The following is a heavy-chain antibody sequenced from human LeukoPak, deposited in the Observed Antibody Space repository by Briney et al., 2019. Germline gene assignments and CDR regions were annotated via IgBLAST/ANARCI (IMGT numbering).Heavy chain of an antibody. Sequence: GGSLRLSCAASGFTFSIYWMSWVRQAPGKGLEWVANIKQEGSEKYYVDSVKGRFNISRDNANNSMYLQMNSLTAEDTAVYYCARESQYCSGGSCYSEAFDIWGQGTMVTVSS. CDR1: GFTFSIYW. V-gene: IGHV3-7*01. D-gene: IGHD2-15*01. CDR3: ARESQYCSGGSCYSEAFDI. J-gene: IGHJ3*02. CDR2: IKQEGSEK.